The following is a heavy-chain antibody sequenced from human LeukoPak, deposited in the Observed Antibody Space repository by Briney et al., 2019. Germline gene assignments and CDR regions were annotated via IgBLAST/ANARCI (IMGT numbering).Heavy chain of an antibody. CDR3: ARSIVVVPAAHYGMDV. D-gene: IGHD2-2*01. J-gene: IGHJ6*02. CDR1: GYTFTSYG. Sequence: ASVKVSCKASGYTFTSYGISWVRQAPGQGLEWMGWISAYNGNTNYAQKLQGRVTMTTDTSTSTAYMELRSLRSDDTAVYYCARSIVVVPAAHYGMDVWGQGTTVTVSS. V-gene: IGHV1-18*01. CDR2: ISAYNGNT.